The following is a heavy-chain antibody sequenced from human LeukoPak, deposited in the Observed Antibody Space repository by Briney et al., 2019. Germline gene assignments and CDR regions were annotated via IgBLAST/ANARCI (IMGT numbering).Heavy chain of an antibody. D-gene: IGHD3-10*01. CDR1: GYTFTSCH. CDR3: ARAWGFGEFGAGIDI. V-gene: IGHV1-46*01. J-gene: IGHJ3*02. CDR2: MDPSGGST. Sequence: ASVKVSCKVSGYTFTSCHIHWVRQAPGQGLEWMGIMDPSGGSTSYAQIFQGRVTMTRNTSTSTVYMELSSLRSEDTAVYFCARAWGFGEFGAGIDIWGLGTMVTVSS.